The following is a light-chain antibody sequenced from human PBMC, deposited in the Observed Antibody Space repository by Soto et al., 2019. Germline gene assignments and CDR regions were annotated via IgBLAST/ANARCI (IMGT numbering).Light chain of an antibody. CDR2: AAS. Sequence: DIQMPQSPSSLSASVGDRVTITCRASQGIENHLGWFQQKPGKAPKRLIYAASTLESGVPSRFSGSRSGTQFTLTISSLQPEEFETYYCRQHDTYPFTFGPGTKVDIK. CDR1: QGIENH. V-gene: IGKV1-17*01. CDR3: RQHDTYPFT. J-gene: IGKJ3*01.